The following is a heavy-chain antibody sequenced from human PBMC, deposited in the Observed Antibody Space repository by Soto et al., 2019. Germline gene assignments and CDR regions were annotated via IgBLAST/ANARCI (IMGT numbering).Heavy chain of an antibody. CDR2: VSGSGVTT. D-gene: IGHD2-8*01. Sequence: GGSLRLSCAASGFTFSNYAMTWVRQAPGKGLEWVSGVSGSGVTTYYADSVKGRFTISRDNSKNTLFLQMNSLRAEDTAVYYCAKRACSNGACYSPFDYWGQGTLVTVSS. CDR1: GFTFSNYA. CDR3: AKRACSNGACYSPFDY. V-gene: IGHV3-23*01. J-gene: IGHJ4*02.